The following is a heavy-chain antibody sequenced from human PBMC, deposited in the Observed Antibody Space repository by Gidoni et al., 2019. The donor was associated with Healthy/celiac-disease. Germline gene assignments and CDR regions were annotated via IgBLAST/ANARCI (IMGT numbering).Heavy chain of an antibody. Sequence: QVQLMQSGAEVTKPGASVKVSCKASGYTFTGCYMHWVRQAPGQGLEWMGWINPNSGGTHYAQKFQGRVTMTRDTSISTAYMELSRLRSDDTAVYYCARGGRDSSGWYVGDYWGQGTLVTVSS. V-gene: IGHV1-2*02. D-gene: IGHD6-19*01. CDR2: INPNSGGT. CDR1: GYTFTGCY. CDR3: ARGGRDSSGWYVGDY. J-gene: IGHJ4*02.